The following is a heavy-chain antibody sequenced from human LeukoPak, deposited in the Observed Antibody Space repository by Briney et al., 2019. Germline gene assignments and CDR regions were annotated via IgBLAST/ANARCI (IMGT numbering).Heavy chain of an antibody. CDR1: GFTFSSYG. J-gene: IGHJ3*02. CDR3: AKDRSGMIVGPYAFDI. D-gene: IGHD3-22*01. Sequence: PGGTLRLSCAASGFTFSSYGMSWVRQAPGKGLEWVSAISGSGGSTYYADSVKGRFTISRDNSKNTLYLQMNSLRAEDMAVYYCAKDRSGMIVGPYAFDIWGQGTMVTVSS. CDR2: ISGSGGST. V-gene: IGHV3-23*01.